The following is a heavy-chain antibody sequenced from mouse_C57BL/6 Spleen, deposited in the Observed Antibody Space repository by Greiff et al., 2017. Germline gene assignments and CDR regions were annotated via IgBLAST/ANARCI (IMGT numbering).Heavy chain of an antibody. CDR1: GFTFSSYA. D-gene: IGHD1-1*01. Sequence: EVQLVESGGGLVKPGGSLKLSCAASGFTFSSYAMSWVRQTPEKRLEWVATISDGGSYTYYPDNVKGRFTISRDNAKNNLYLQMSHLKSEDTAMYYCAREYYGSSYLDYWGQGTTLTVSS. J-gene: IGHJ2*01. CDR2: ISDGGSYT. CDR3: AREYYGSSYLDY. V-gene: IGHV5-4*01.